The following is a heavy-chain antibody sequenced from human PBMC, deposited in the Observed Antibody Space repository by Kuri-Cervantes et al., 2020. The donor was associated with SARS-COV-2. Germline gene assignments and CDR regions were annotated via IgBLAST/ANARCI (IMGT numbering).Heavy chain of an antibody. D-gene: IGHD5-12*01. J-gene: IGHJ3*02. CDR1: GFTFGDYA. Sequence: GESLKISCTASGFTFGDYAMSWVRQAPGKGLEWVANIKQDGSEKYYVDSVKGRFTISRDNAKNSLYLQMNSLGAEDTAVYYCARDPGGYDLHDAFDIWGQGTMVTVSS. CDR3: ARDPGGYDLHDAFDI. CDR2: IKQDGSEK. V-gene: IGHV3-7*01.